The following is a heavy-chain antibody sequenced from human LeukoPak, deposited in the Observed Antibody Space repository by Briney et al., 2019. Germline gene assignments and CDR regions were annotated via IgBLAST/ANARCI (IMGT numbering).Heavy chain of an antibody. CDR3: ATMVRGVIVEGPFDY. CDR1: GFTFSSYA. D-gene: IGHD3-10*01. Sequence: PGRSLRLSCAASGFTFSSYAMHWVRQAPGKGLEWVAVISYDGSNKYYADSVKGRFTISRDNSKNTLYLQMNSLRAEDTAVYYRATMVRGVIVEGPFDYWGQGTLVTVSS. V-gene: IGHV3-30*04. CDR2: ISYDGSNK. J-gene: IGHJ4*02.